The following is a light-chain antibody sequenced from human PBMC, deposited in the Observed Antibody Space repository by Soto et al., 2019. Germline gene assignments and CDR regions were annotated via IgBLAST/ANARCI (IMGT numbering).Light chain of an antibody. CDR1: SSDVGAYNY. V-gene: IGLV2-8*01. J-gene: IGLJ3*02. Sequence: QSVLTQPPSASGSPGQSVTISCTGTSSDVGAYNYVSWYQQHAGKAPKLVIYEVTKRPSGVPDRFSGSKSANTASLTVSGLQDEDEADYCCSSFAASNTWVFGGGTQLTVL. CDR3: SSFAASNTWV. CDR2: EVT.